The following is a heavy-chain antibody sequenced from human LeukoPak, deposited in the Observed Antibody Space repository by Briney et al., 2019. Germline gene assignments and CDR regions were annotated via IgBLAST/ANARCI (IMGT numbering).Heavy chain of an antibody. V-gene: IGHV1-2*02. CDR1: GYTFTGYY. CDR3: ARGRRGYSGYDYPLSY. J-gene: IGHJ4*02. D-gene: IGHD5-12*01. CDR2: INPNSGGT. Sequence: ASVNVSCKASGYTFTGYYMHWVRQAPGQGLEWMGWINPNSGGTNYAQKFQGRVTMTRDTSISTAYMELSRLRSDDTAVYYCARGRRGYSGYDYPLSYWGQGTLVTVSS.